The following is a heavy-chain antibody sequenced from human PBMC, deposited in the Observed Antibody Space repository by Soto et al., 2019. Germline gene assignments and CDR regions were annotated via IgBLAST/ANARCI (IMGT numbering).Heavy chain of an antibody. CDR2: IYHSGSS. CDR1: GGSISSGGYS. J-gene: IGHJ3*02. Sequence: QLQLQESGSGLVKPSQTRSLTCAVSGGSISSGGYSWSWIRQPPGKGLAWIGYIYHSGSSYYNPSLKSRATVSVDRSKDQFSRKLSSVTAADTAVYYCARTLGNSELSAFAISGEGTMVTVSS. V-gene: IGHV4-30-2*01. D-gene: IGHD4-4*01. CDR3: ARTLGNSELSAFAI.